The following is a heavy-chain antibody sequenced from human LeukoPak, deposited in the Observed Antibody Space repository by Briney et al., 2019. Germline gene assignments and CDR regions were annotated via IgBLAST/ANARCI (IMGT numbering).Heavy chain of an antibody. V-gene: IGHV1-69*13. D-gene: IGHD3-16*02. CDR1: GGTFSSYA. J-gene: IGHJ4*02. CDR2: IIPIFGTA. CDR3: AGNRLGELSFNY. Sequence: SVKVSCKAPGGTFSSYAISWVRQAPGQGLEWMGGIIPIFGTANYAQKFQGGVTITADESTSTAYMELSSLRSEDTAVYYCAGNRLGELSFNYWGQGTLVTVSS.